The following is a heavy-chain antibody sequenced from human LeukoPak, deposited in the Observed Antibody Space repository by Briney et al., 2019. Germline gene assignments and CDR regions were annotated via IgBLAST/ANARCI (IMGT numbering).Heavy chain of an antibody. J-gene: IGHJ5*02. V-gene: IGHV4-34*01. CDR1: GGSFNGYY. CDR2: IDHSGST. D-gene: IGHD3-22*01. Sequence: SETLSLTCAVYGGSFNGYYWSWIRQPPGKGLGWIGEIDHSGSTNYNPSLKSGVTISVDTSKNQFSLKLSSVTAADTAVYYCARSHYYDSSGSHNNWFDPWGQGTLVTVSS. CDR3: ARSHYYDSSGSHNNWFDP.